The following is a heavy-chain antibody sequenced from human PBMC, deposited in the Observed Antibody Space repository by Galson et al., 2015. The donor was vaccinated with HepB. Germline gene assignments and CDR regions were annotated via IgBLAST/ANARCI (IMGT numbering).Heavy chain of an antibody. J-gene: IGHJ6*02. Sequence: SLRLSCAASGFTVSSNYMSWVRQAPGKGLEWVSVIYSGGSTYYADSVKGRFTISRDNSKNTLYLQMNSLRAEDTAVYYCARDLRGTIFGVGYGMDVWGQGTTVTVSS. V-gene: IGHV3-53*01. CDR3: ARDLRGTIFGVGYGMDV. CDR2: IYSGGST. CDR1: GFTVSSNY. D-gene: IGHD3-3*01.